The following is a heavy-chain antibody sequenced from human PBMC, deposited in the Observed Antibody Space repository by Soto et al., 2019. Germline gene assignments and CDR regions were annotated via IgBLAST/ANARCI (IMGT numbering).Heavy chain of an antibody. CDR1: GFDFSVSA. CDR3: TRHRHIWAKHMTTVLSNDGFDI. V-gene: IGHV3-73*01. J-gene: IGHJ3*02. Sequence: VQLEESGGCLVQPVGFLKLSCAASGFDFSVSAMHWVRQASGKGREWVGRIRDTVGNYTTAYGDTVKGRFTSSSDDSMNITYLHISRLKSESTAVYICTRHRHIWAKHMTTVLSNDGFDIWGKGTMVTVSA. D-gene: IGHD4-17*01. CDR2: IRDTVGNYTT.